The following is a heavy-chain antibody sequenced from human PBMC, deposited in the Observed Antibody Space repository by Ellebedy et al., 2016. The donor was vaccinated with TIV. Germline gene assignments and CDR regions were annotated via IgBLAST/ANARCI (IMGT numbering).Heavy chain of an antibody. D-gene: IGHD3-10*02. CDR2: IYTDDST. V-gene: IGHV3-66*01. CDR3: ARATFYDVDLSGWYFDL. J-gene: IGHJ2*01. Sequence: GESLKISCAASGFTVSNNYMNWVRQAPGKGPEWVSGIYTDDSTYYADSVKGRFSISRDNSKNTLYLQMNSLRTEDTAVYYCARATFYDVDLSGWYFDLWGRGSLVTVSS. CDR1: GFTVSNNY.